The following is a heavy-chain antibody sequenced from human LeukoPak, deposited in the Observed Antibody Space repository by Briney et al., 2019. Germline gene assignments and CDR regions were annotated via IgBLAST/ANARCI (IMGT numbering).Heavy chain of an antibody. CDR3: ARGFASSWYYFDY. D-gene: IGHD6-13*01. CDR1: GGSISNFY. Sequence: SETLSLTCTVSGGSISNFYWSWTRQSPGERLEWMGYIYNSGSTNYNPSLKSRVTISVDTSKNQFSLKLSFVTAADTAMYYCARGFASSWYYFDYWGQGTLVTVSS. V-gene: IGHV4-59*01. J-gene: IGHJ4*02. CDR2: IYNSGST.